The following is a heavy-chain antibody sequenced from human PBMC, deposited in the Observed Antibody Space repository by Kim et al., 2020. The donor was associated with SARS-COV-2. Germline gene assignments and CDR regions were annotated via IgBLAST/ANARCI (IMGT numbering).Heavy chain of an antibody. D-gene: IGHD3-10*01. J-gene: IGHJ6*01. CDR2: ISSGGSYI. CDR3: ARVLWSGELWKHLGMDV. CDR1: GVAVSGYT. V-gene: IGHV3-21*01. Sequence: GGSLRLSCVASGVAVSGYTMNWIRQAPGKGLEWVSSISSGGSYIYYLDSLKGRFTISRDNARNSLYLQMNSLSAEDTAVYYCARVLWSGELWKHLGMDV.